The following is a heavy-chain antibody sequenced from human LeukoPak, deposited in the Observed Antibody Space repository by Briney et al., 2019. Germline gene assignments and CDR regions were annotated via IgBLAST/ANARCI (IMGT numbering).Heavy chain of an antibody. Sequence: GGSLRLSCAASGFTFSSHGMHWVRQAPGKGLEWVAVIWYDGSNKYYADSVKGRFTISRDNSKNTLYLQMNSLRAEDTAVYYCARDAITGTTSRWFDPWGQGTLVTVSS. D-gene: IGHD1-7*01. CDR2: IWYDGSNK. J-gene: IGHJ5*02. CDR3: ARDAITGTTSRWFDP. CDR1: GFTFSSHG. V-gene: IGHV3-33*01.